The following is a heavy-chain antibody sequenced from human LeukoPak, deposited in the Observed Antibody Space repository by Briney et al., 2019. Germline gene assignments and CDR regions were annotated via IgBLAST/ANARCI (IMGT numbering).Heavy chain of an antibody. CDR3: ARDFGSGVFDP. CDR2: FNPIFGSA. D-gene: IGHD3-10*01. J-gene: IGHJ5*02. V-gene: IGHV1-69*05. CDR1: GDSFGTYG. Sequence: SVKVSCKASGDSFGTYGITWVRQAPGEGLEWMGGFNPIFGSAQYAQKFQGRVTITMDVSARTVYMELSSLRSEDTTIYYCARDFGSGVFDPWGQGTLVTASS.